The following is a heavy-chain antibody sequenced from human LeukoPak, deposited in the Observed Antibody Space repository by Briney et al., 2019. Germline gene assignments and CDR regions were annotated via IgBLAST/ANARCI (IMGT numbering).Heavy chain of an antibody. CDR3: AREGGWDLRTTDY. CDR2: MQYDGSEI. J-gene: IGHJ4*02. CDR1: GVTFSNYV. D-gene: IGHD4-23*01. V-gene: IGHV3-30*02. Sequence: GGALRLSCAASGVTFSNYVIHWVREAPGEGLGWGRFMQYDGSEIFYVDSVKGRFTISRDNSKNTLYLQMNSLRAEDTAVYYCAREGGWDLRTTDYWGQGTLVTVSS.